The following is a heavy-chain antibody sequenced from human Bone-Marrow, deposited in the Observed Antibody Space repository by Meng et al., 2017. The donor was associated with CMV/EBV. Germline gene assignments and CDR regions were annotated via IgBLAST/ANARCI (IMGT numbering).Heavy chain of an antibody. J-gene: IGHJ6*02. CDR2: IIPIFGTA. V-gene: IGHV1-69*05. CDR1: GGTFSSYA. D-gene: IGHD3-3*01. CDR3: ARAGSHDFWSGYLSYYYYYGMDV. Sequence: SVKVSCKASGGTFSSYAISWVRQAPGQGLEWMGGIIPIFGTANYAQKFQGRVTITTDESTSTAYMELSSLRSEETAVYYCARAGSHDFWSGYLSYYYYYGMDVWGQGTTVTVSS.